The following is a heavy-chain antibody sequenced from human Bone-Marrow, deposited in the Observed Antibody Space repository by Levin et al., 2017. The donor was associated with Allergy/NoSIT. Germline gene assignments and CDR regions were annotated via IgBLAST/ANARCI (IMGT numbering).Heavy chain of an antibody. CDR1: GFTFSSYG. J-gene: IGHJ4*02. D-gene: IGHD3-3*01. Sequence: LSLTCAASGFTFSSYGMHWVRQAPGKGLEWVAVISYDGSNKYYADSVKGRFTISRDNSKNTLYLQMNSLRAEDTAVYYCAREYYDFWSGYYEYFDYWGQGTLVTVSS. CDR2: ISYDGSNK. V-gene: IGHV3-30*03. CDR3: AREYYDFWSGYYEYFDY.